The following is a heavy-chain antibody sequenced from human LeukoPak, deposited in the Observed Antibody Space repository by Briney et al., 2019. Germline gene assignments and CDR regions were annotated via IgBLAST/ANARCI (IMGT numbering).Heavy chain of an antibody. CDR2: INHSGST. Sequence: PSETLSLTCAVYGGSFSGYYWSWIRQPPGKGLEWIGEINHSGSTYYNPSLKSRVTISVDTSKNQFSLKLSSVTAADTAVYYCARYFDYWGQGTLVTVSS. V-gene: IGHV4-34*01. CDR3: ARYFDY. J-gene: IGHJ4*02. CDR1: GGSFSGYY.